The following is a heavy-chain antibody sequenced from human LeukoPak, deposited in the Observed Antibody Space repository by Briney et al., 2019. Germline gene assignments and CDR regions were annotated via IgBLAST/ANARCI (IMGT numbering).Heavy chain of an antibody. D-gene: IGHD2-2*01. J-gene: IGHJ4*02. CDR1: GFTFSSYG. Sequence: GGSLRLTCAASGFTFSSYGMSWVRQAPGKGLEWVSTISGSGGNTYYADSVKGRFTISRDNSKNTLYLQMNSLRAEDTAEYYCAKGGYCSSTSCYDDYYFDYWGQGTLVTVSS. V-gene: IGHV3-23*01. CDR3: AKGGYCSSTSCYDDYYFDY. CDR2: ISGSGGNT.